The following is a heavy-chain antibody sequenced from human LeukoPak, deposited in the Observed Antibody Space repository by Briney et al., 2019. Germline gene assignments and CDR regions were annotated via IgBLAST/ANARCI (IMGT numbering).Heavy chain of an antibody. V-gene: IGHV3-48*04. Sequence: GGSLRLSCAASGFDFSTCSIDWDRQAPGKGLEWVSYISSSSSNIYHADSVKGRFTISRDNAKNSLHLQMNSLRAEDTAVYYCARVGRSGWTVDYWGQGTLVTVSS. J-gene: IGHJ4*02. CDR1: GFDFSTCS. CDR2: ISSSSSNI. CDR3: ARVGRSGWTVDY. D-gene: IGHD6-19*01.